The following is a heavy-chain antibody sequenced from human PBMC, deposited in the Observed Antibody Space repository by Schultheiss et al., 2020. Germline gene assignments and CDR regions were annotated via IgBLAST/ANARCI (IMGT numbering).Heavy chain of an antibody. D-gene: IGHD3-16*01. Sequence: GGSLRLSCAASGFTFDYFVMTWVRQAPGKGLEWVAVIWYDGSNKYYADSVKGRFTISRDNSKNTLYLQMNSLRAEDTAVYYCARLAYYFDYWGQGTLVTVSS. CDR3: ARLAYYFDY. V-gene: IGHV3-33*08. CDR2: IWYDGSNK. CDR1: GFTFDYFV. J-gene: IGHJ4*02.